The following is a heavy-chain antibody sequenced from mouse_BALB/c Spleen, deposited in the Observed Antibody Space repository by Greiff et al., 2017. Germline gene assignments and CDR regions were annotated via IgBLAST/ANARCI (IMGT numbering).Heavy chain of an antibody. V-gene: IGHV1S81*02. CDR2: INPSNGRT. CDR1: GYTFTSYW. CDR3: ARGGGYYAMDY. Sequence: QVQLQQPGAELVKPGASVKLSCKASGYTFTSYWMHWVKQRPGQGLEWIGEINPSNGRTNYNEKFKSKATLTVDKSSSTAYMQLSSLTSEDSAVYYCARGGGYYAMDYWGQGTSVTVSS. D-gene: IGHD1-1*02. J-gene: IGHJ4*01.